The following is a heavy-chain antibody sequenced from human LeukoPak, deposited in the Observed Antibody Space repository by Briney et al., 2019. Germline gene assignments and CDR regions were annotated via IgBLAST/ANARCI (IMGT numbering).Heavy chain of an antibody. CDR1: GGTFSSYA. D-gene: IGHD4-23*01. Sequence: RASVKVSCKASGGTFSSYAISWVRQAPGQGLEWMGGIIPIFGTANYAQKFQGRVTITADESTSTAYMELSSLRSEDTAVYYCARGLSTVVTHFDYWGQGTLVTVSS. V-gene: IGHV1-69*13. J-gene: IGHJ4*02. CDR3: ARGLSTVVTHFDY. CDR2: IIPIFGTA.